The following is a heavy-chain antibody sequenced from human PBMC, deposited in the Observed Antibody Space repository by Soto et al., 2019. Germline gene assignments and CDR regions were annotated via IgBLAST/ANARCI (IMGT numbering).Heavy chain of an antibody. CDR3: ARDHRGSGSDMSLYYFGMDV. J-gene: IGHJ6*02. CDR2: IYYSGST. V-gene: IGHV4-30-4*01. Sequence: QVQLQESGPGLVKPSQTLSLTCTVSGGSINNVDYYWSWIRQPPGKGLEWIGYIYYSGSTYYNPSLRSRLTISLDTSKNHFSLRLSSVTAADTAVYYCARDHRGSGSDMSLYYFGMDVWGQGTTVTVSS. CDR1: GGSINNVDYY. D-gene: IGHD3-10*01.